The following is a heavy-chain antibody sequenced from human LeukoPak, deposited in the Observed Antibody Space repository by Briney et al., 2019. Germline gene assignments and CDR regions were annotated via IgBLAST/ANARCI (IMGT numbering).Heavy chain of an antibody. CDR3: ARSHPSGSYYNLNDF. CDR1: GGSISNYY. Sequence: ASETLSLTCTVSGGSISNYYWSWIRQPPGKGLEWIGYIYYTGSTNYNPSLRSRVTISVDTSQNEFSLNLISVTAADTGMYYCARSHPSGSYYNLNDFWGQGTLVTVSS. CDR2: IYYTGST. J-gene: IGHJ4*02. V-gene: IGHV4-59*01. D-gene: IGHD3-10*01.